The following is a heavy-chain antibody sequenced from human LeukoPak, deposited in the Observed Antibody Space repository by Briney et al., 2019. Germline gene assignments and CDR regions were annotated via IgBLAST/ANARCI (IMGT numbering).Heavy chain of an antibody. CDR2: ISGSGGST. J-gene: IGHJ6*02. Sequence: GGSLRLSCAASGFTFSSYAMSWVRQAPGKGLEWVSAISGSGGSTYYADSVKGRFTISRDNSKNTLYLQMSSLRAEDTAVYYCAKDLWYSSSFRDYYYYGMDVWGQGTTVTVSS. V-gene: IGHV3-23*01. D-gene: IGHD6-13*01. CDR3: AKDLWYSSSFRDYYYYGMDV. CDR1: GFTFSSYA.